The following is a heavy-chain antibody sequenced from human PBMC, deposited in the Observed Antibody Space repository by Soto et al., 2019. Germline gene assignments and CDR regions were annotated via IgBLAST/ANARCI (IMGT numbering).Heavy chain of an antibody. Sequence: SETLSLTCTVSGGSISSYYWSWIRQPPGKGLEWIGYIYYSGSTNYNPSLKSRVTISVDTSKNQFSLKLSSVTAADTAVYYCARTRGRYGYFDYWGQGTLVTVSS. CDR1: GGSISSYY. V-gene: IGHV4-59*01. CDR2: IYYSGST. D-gene: IGHD3-16*01. J-gene: IGHJ4*02. CDR3: ARTRGRYGYFDY.